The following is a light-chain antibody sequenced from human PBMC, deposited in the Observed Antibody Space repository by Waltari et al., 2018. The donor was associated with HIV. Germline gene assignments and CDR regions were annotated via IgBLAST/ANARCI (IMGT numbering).Light chain of an antibody. V-gene: IGLV1-44*01. J-gene: IGLJ2*01. CDR1: RSNIGRNT. Sequence: QSVLTQPPSVSGTRGQRVTISCSGGRSNIGRNTGNWYQQVPGTAPKLLSPTTDQRPSGVTDRFSGSKSGTTATLTIRGLQPEDEADYYCAAWDDTLNGHVVFGGGTKLTVL. CDR3: AAWDDTLNGHVV. CDR2: TTD.